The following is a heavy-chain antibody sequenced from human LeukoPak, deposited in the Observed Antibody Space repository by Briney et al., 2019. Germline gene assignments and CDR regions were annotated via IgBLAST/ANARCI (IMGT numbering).Heavy chain of an antibody. CDR1: GFTFSSYW. CDR3: ARNGIAVAGTGYYYYYYMDV. V-gene: IGHV3-7*03. Sequence: GGSLRLSCAASGFTFSSYWMSWVRQAPGKGLEWVANIKQDGSEKYYVDSVKGRFTISRDNAKNSLYLQMNSLRAEDTALYYCARNGIAVAGTGYYYYYYMDVWGKGTTVTVSS. J-gene: IGHJ6*03. CDR2: IKQDGSEK. D-gene: IGHD6-19*01.